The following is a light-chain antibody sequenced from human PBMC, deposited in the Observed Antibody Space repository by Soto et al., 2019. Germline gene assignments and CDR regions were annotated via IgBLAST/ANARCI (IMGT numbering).Light chain of an antibody. J-gene: IGLJ1*01. CDR1: SSDVGGYNY. Sequence: QSALTQPRSVSGSPGQSVTISCTGTSSDVGGYNYVSWYQQHPGKAPKLMIYDVSKRPSGVPDRFSGSKSGNTASLTISGLQAEYEADYYCCSYAGSYKVFGPGTQLTVL. CDR2: DVS. CDR3: CSYAGSYKV. V-gene: IGLV2-11*01.